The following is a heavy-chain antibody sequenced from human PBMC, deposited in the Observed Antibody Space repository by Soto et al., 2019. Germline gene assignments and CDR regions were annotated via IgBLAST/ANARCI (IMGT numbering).Heavy chain of an antibody. CDR3: ATGNSSGLFFDY. D-gene: IGHD6-19*01. Sequence: PSETLSLTCTVSGGSVSSGHYYWSLIRQPPGKGLEWIGYIYYSGSTDYNPSLRSRVTISLDTSKNQFSLKLSSVTAAGTAVYFCATGNSSGLFFDYWGQGTLVTVSS. J-gene: IGHJ4*02. V-gene: IGHV4-61*01. CDR1: GGSVSSGHYY. CDR2: IYYSGST.